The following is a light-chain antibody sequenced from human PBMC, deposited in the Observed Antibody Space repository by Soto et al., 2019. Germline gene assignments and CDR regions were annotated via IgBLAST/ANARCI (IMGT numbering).Light chain of an antibody. J-gene: IGKJ2*01. V-gene: IGKV4-1*01. CDR3: QQYYTTPYT. CDR2: WAS. Sequence: DIEMTQTPQSLAVSLGERATINCKASQSVLYSSLNRDYLSWYQQRPGQPPKLLIYWASTRESGVPDRFSGSGSGTDFTLTISSLQAEDVAVYYCQQYYTTPYTFGQGTRLEI. CDR1: QSVLYSSLNRDY.